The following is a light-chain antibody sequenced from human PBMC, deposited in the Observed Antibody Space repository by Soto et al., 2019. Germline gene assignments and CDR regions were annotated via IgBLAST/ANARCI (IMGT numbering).Light chain of an antibody. Sequence: DIHRTQSPSTLSASVGDSVTITCRASQTFSRWLAWYQQKPGKAPNLLIYNASSLEIGVPSRFSGSGSGTEVTLTLSSLQPDDFAIYYCQPYNTYPLIFGGGTKVEIK. V-gene: IGKV1-5*03. CDR3: QPYNTYPLI. J-gene: IGKJ4*01. CDR2: NAS. CDR1: QTFSRW.